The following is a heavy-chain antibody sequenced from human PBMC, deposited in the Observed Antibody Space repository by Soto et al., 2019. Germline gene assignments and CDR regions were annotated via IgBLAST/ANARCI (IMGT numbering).Heavy chain of an antibody. CDR1: GYTFTSYG. CDR3: ARDVGYYDILTGYSDPSYFDY. CDR2: ISAYNGNT. D-gene: IGHD3-9*01. J-gene: IGHJ4*02. Sequence: GASVKVSCKASGYTFTSYGISWVRQAPGQGLEWMGWISAYNGNTNYAQKLQGRVTMTTDTSTSTAYMELRSLRSDDTAVYYCARDVGYYDILTGYSDPSYFDYWGQGTLVTVSS. V-gene: IGHV1-18*01.